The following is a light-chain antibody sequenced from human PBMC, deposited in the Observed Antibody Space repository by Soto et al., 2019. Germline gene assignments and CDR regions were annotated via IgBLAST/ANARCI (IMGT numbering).Light chain of an antibody. CDR1: QSVNSF. CDR2: DSS. CDR3: QQRSNRLLT. V-gene: IGKV3-11*01. Sequence: EIVLTQSPATLSLSPGERATLSCRASQSVNSFLAWYQQKPGQAPRLLIYDSSHRATGIPARFSGSRSGTDFTLTISSLEPEEFAVYYCQQRSNRLLTFGGGPKVEIK. J-gene: IGKJ4*01.